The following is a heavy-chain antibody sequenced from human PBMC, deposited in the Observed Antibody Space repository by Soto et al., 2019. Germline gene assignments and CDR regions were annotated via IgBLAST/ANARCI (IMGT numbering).Heavy chain of an antibody. CDR2: IRSKTNNYAT. Sequence: EVQLVESGGGLVQPGWSLKLACLASGFPLSDSAIHWVRKASGKGLEWVGRIRSKTNNYATTYGAPVRGRFTLSRDDSKNTASLQMNNLESEHAAVYYCTRHAGGQVEHSFYYYSVDVWGKGTTVSV. J-gene: IGHJ6*03. D-gene: IGHD2-15*01. CDR1: GFPLSDSA. CDR3: TRHAGGQVEHSFYYYSVDV. V-gene: IGHV3-73*01.